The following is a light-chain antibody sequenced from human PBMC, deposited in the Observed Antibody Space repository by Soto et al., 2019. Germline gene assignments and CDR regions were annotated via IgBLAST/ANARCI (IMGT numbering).Light chain of an antibody. V-gene: IGLV2-8*01. J-gene: IGLJ2*01. CDR1: SSDVGGYNY. CDR2: EVN. CDR3: SSYAGSVL. Sequence: QSALTQPPSASGSPGQSVTISCTGTSSDVGGYNYVSWYQQHPGKAPKLIIYEVNKRPSGVPDRFSGSKSGNTASLTVSGLQAEDEADYYCSSYAGSVLFGGGTKLTVL.